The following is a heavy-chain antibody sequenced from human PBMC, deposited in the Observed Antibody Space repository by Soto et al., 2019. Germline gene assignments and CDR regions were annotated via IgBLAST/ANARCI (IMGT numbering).Heavy chain of an antibody. CDR3: TITTRAFCTPDI. V-gene: IGHV4-4*02. D-gene: IGHD2-8*01. Sequence: QGQLQESGPGLVEPSGTLSLTCTVSSGSITSDDWWTWVRQSPGKGLEWIGEIHHSGRSGSTNCNPSLKSRASISVDKSKNQFSLRLSSVTAADTAVYYCTITTRAFCTPDIWGQGTTVTVS. CDR2: IHHSGRSGST. CDR1: SGSITSDDW. J-gene: IGHJ3*02.